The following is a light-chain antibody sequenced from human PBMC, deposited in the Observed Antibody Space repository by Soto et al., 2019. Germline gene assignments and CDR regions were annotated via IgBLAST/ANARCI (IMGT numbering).Light chain of an antibody. J-gene: IGLJ1*01. CDR1: NSNIGAGYS. CDR3: QSYDSSLSGYV. CDR2: GNT. V-gene: IGLV1-40*01. Sequence: QAVVTQSPSVSGAPGQRVTISCTGSNSNIGAGYSVHWYQQLPGRVPKLLIFGNTNRPSGVSGRFSGSKSGTSGSLAITGLQAEDEADYYCQSYDSSLSGYVFGTGTKVTVL.